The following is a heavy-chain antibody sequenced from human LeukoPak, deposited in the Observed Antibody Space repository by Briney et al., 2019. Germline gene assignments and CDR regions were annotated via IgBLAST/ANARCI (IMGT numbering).Heavy chain of an antibody. Sequence: PGRSLRLSCAASGFSFDDYAMHWVPQGPGKGLEWVSGISWNSGRLGYADSVKGRFTISRDNAKNSLYLQMNSLRAEDMALYYCARSPYSSSLGTFFDYWGQGTLVTVSS. J-gene: IGHJ4*02. D-gene: IGHD6-6*01. CDR2: ISWNSGRL. CDR3: ARSPYSSSLGTFFDY. CDR1: GFSFDDYA. V-gene: IGHV3-9*03.